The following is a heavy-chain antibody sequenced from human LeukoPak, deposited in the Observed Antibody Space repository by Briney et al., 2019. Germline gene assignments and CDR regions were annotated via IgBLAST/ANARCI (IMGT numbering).Heavy chain of an antibody. CDR3: AKVDRPRIVVVTATYASEI. Sequence: GGSLRLSCAASGFTFSSYAMSWVRQAPGKGLEWVSAISGSGGSTYYADSVKGRFTISRDNSKNTLYLQMNSLRAEDTAVYYCAKVDRPRIVVVTATYASEIWGQGTMVTVSS. V-gene: IGHV3-23*01. J-gene: IGHJ3*02. CDR2: ISGSGGST. D-gene: IGHD2-21*02. CDR1: GFTFSSYA.